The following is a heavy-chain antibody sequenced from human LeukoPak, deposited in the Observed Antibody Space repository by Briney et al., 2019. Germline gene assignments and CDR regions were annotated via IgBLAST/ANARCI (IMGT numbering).Heavy chain of an antibody. D-gene: IGHD6-13*01. CDR3: AKGALYSSSWQYYYYYYMDV. Sequence: GSLRLSCAASGFTFSSYGMYWVRQAPGKGLEWVAFIRYDGSNKYYADSVKGRFTISRDNSKNTLYLQMNSLRAEDTAVYYCAKGALYSSSWQYYYYYYMDVWGKGTTVTISS. V-gene: IGHV3-30*02. J-gene: IGHJ6*03. CDR2: IRYDGSNK. CDR1: GFTFSSYG.